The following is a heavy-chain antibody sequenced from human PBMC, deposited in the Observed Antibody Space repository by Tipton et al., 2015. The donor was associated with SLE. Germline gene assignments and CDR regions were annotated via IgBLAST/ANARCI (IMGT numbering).Heavy chain of an antibody. CDR2: IYYSGST. Sequence: TLSLTCTVSGGSISSSSYYWGWIRQPPGKGLEWIGSIYYSGSTYYNPSLKSRVTISVDTSKKQFYLKLTSVTAAGSAVYYCARGGMTVAGTSYFQHWSQGTLVTFS. V-gene: IGHV4-39*07. J-gene: IGHJ1*01. CDR1: GGSISSSSYY. CDR3: ARGGMTVAGTSYFQH. D-gene: IGHD6-19*01.